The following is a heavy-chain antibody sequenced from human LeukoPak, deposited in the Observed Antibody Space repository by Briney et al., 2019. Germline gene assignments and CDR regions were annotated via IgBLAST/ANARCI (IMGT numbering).Heavy chain of an antibody. J-gene: IGHJ4*02. CDR1: GGSFSGYY. V-gene: IGHV4-34*01. CDR2: INHSGST. D-gene: IGHD5-18*01. CDR3: ARGTGYSYGYGYDY. Sequence: SETLSLTCAVYGGSFSGYYWSWIRQPPGKGLEWIGEINHSGSTNYNPSLKSRVTISVDTSKNQFSLKLSSVTAADTAVYYCARGTGYSYGYGYDYWGQGTLVTVSS.